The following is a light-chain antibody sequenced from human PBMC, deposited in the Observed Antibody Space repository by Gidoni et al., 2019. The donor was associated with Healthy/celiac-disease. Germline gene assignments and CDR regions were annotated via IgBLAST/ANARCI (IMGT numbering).Light chain of an antibody. V-gene: IGLV1-47*01. CDR2: RNN. J-gene: IGLJ1*01. CDR1: SSNIGSNY. Sequence: QSVLTPPPSASGTPGQRVTISCSGSSSNIGSNYVYWYQPLPGTAPKLLIYRNNQRPSGVPDRFSGSKSGTSASLAISGLRSEDEADYYCAAWDDSLSGYYVFGTGTKVTVL. CDR3: AAWDDSLSGYYV.